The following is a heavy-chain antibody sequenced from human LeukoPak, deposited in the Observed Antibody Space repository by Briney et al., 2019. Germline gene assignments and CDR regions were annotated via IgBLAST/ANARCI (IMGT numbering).Heavy chain of an antibody. CDR3: ARGSPIYYDSSGYYYDYFDY. Sequence: ASVKVSRKASGYTFPSYDIHWVRQATGQGLEWMGWMNPNSGNTVYAQKFQGRVTKTRNTSMSTAYMELSSLRSEDTAVYYCARGSPIYYDSSGYYYDYFDYWGQGTLVTVSS. V-gene: IGHV1-8*01. CDR1: GYTFPSYD. J-gene: IGHJ4*02. CDR2: MNPNSGNT. D-gene: IGHD3-22*01.